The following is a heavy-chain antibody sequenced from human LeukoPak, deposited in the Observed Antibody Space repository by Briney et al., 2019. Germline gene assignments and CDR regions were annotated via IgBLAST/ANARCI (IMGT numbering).Heavy chain of an antibody. CDR2: IYHSGST. Sequence: SETLSLTCTVSGYSISSGYYRGWIRQPPGKGLEWIGSIYHSGSTYYNPSPKSRVTISLDTSKNQFSLKLSSVTAADTAMYYCARDLSRDGCNRWGQGTLVTVSS. CDR1: GYSISSGYY. D-gene: IGHD5-24*01. CDR3: ARDLSRDGCNR. J-gene: IGHJ5*02. V-gene: IGHV4-38-2*02.